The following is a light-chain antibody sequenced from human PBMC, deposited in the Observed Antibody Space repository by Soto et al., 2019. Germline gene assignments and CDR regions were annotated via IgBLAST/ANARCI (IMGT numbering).Light chain of an antibody. J-gene: IGLJ1*01. CDR2: DVS. Sequence: QSVLTQPASVSGSPGQSITISCTGTSSDVGGYNYVSGYQQHPGKAPKLMIYDVSNRPSGVSNRFSGSKSGNTASLTISGLQAEDDADYYCSSYTSSSTLHVFGTGTKVTVL. CDR1: SSDVGGYNY. CDR3: SSYTSSSTLHV. V-gene: IGLV2-14*01.